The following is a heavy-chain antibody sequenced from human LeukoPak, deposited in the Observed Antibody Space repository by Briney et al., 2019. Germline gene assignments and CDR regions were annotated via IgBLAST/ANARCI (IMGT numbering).Heavy chain of an antibody. Sequence: GGSLRLSCAASGVTFSDHYMEWVRQAPGKGLEWVGRIRNKANSYTTEYAASVKGRFTISRDDSKNSLYLQMNSLKIEDTAVYYCASSPPSGIVVFDIWGQRTMVTVSS. CDR3: ASSPPSGIVVFDI. D-gene: IGHD1-26*01. J-gene: IGHJ3*02. CDR2: IRNKANSYTT. CDR1: GVTFSDHY. V-gene: IGHV3-72*01.